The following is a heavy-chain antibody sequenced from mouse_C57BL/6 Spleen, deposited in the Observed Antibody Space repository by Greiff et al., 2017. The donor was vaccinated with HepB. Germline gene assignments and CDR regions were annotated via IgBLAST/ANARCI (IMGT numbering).Heavy chain of an antibody. V-gene: IGHV5-4*01. CDR1: GFTFSSYA. CDR3: ARDGGLLRDWYFDV. D-gene: IGHD2-3*01. Sequence: EVMLVESGGGLVKPGGSLKLSCAASGFTFSSYAMSWVRQTPEKRLEWVATISDGGSYTYYPDNVKGRFTISRDNAKNNLYLQMSHLKSEDTAMYYCARDGGLLRDWYFDVWGTGTTVTVSS. J-gene: IGHJ1*03. CDR2: ISDGGSYT.